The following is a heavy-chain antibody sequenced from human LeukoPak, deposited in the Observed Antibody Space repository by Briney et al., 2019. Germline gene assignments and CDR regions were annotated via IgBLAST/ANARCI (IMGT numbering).Heavy chain of an antibody. J-gene: IGHJ4*02. CDR1: GGSFSGYY. CDR2: INHSGST. D-gene: IGHD2-2*01. V-gene: IGHV4-34*01. CDR3: ARGRGSTMGY. Sequence: SETLSLTCAVYGGSFSGYYWSWIRQPPGKGLEWIGEINHSGSTNYNPSLKSRVTISVDTSKNQSSLKLSSVTAADTAVYYCARGRGSTMGYWGQGTLVTVSS.